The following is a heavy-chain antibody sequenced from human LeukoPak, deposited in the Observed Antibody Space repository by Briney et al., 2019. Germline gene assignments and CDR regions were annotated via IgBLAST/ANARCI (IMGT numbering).Heavy chain of an antibody. D-gene: IGHD1-26*01. V-gene: IGHV3-15*01. CDR2: IKSKTDGGTT. CDR1: TFSSSDAW. Sequence: GGSLRLSCAASTFSSSDAWMNWVRQAPGKGLEWVGRIKSKTDGGTTDYAAPVKGRFTISRDDSKNTLYLQMNSLKTEDTAVYYCTTDIRWEVRPFDYWGQGTLVTVSS. CDR3: TTDIRWEVRPFDY. J-gene: IGHJ4*02.